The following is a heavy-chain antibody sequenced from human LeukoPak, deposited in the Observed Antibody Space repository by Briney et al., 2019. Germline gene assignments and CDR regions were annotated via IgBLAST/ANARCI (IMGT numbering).Heavy chain of an antibody. D-gene: IGHD2-8*01. CDR3: ARELIVLMVYAINYMDV. CDR1: GFTFSSYS. CDR2: LSSSSSYI. J-gene: IGHJ6*03. Sequence: GVSLRLSCAGSGFTFSSYSMIWLRQAPGQGLVWVSYLSSSSSYIDYADSVNTQFTISRDNAKNSLYLQMNSLRAEDTAVYYCARELIVLMVYAINYMDVWGKGTTVTVSS. V-gene: IGHV3-21*05.